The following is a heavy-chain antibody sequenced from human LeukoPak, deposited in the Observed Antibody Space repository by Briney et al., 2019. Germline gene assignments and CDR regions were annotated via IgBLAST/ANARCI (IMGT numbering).Heavy chain of an antibody. CDR1: GYSFTSYW. CDR3: ARGPPPGYSSSWYYFDY. Sequence: GESLKISCKGSGYSFTSYWIGWVRQMPGKGLGWMGIIYPGDSDTRYSPSFQCQVTISADKSISTAYLQWSSLKASDTAMYYCARGPPPGYSSSWYYFDYWGQGTLVTVSS. D-gene: IGHD6-13*01. CDR2: IYPGDSDT. V-gene: IGHV5-51*01. J-gene: IGHJ4*02.